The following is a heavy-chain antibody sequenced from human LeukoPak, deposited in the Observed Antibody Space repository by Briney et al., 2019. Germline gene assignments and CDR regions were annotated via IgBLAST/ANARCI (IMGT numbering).Heavy chain of an antibody. CDR1: GGTFSSYA. Sequence: SVKVSCKASGGTFSSYAISWVRQAPGQGLEWMGGIIPIFGTANYAQKFQGRVTITADKSTSTAYMELSSLRSEDTAVYYCVKSGAYCSSTSCYRYNWFDRWGQGTLVTVSS. D-gene: IGHD2-2*01. V-gene: IGHV1-69*06. CDR2: IIPIFGTA. J-gene: IGHJ5*02. CDR3: VKSGAYCSSTSCYRYNWFDR.